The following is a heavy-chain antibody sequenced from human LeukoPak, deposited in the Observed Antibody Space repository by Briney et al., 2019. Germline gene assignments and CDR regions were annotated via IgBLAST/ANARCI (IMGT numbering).Heavy chain of an antibody. CDR1: GGSISSYY. J-gene: IGHJ4*02. V-gene: IGHV4-59*01. D-gene: IGHD1-26*01. CDR2: IFYTGST. CDR3: ARAILGTYYYFDF. Sequence: SETLSLTCTVSGGSISSYYWSWIRQLPGKGLEWIGHIFYTGSTNCNPSLKSRVTISVDTSKNQFSLKLSSMTAADTAVYYCARAILGTYYYFDFWGQGTLVTVSS.